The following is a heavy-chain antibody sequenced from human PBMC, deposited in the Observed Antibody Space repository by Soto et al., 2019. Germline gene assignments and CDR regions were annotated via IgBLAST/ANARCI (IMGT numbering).Heavy chain of an antibody. D-gene: IGHD3-16*01. V-gene: IGHV3-48*01. Sequence: GGSLRLSCAASGFTFSSYSMNWVRQAPGKGLEWVSYISSYSTTIYYADSVKGRFTISRDNAKNSLYLQMNSLRAEETAVYNWARHVGGDYWGQGTLVTVSS. CDR2: ISSYSTTI. J-gene: IGHJ4*02. CDR1: GFTFSSYS. CDR3: ARHVGGDY.